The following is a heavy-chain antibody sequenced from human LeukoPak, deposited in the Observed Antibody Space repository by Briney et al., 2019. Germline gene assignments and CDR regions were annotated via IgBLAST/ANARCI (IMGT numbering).Heavy chain of an antibody. Sequence: GASVKVSCKASGYTFTSYDINWVRQATGQGLEWMGWMNPNSGNTGYAQKFQGRVTITRNTSISTAYMELSSLRSEDTAVYYCARGLYDFWSGYSGGYNWFDPWGQGTLVTVSS. V-gene: IGHV1-8*03. J-gene: IGHJ5*02. D-gene: IGHD3-3*01. CDR3: ARGLYDFWSGYSGGYNWFDP. CDR1: GYTFTSYD. CDR2: MNPNSGNT.